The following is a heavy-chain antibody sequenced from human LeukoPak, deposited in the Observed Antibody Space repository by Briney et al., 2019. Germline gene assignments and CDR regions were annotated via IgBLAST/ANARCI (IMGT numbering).Heavy chain of an antibody. CDR3: ARAYSSGWYPDNWFDP. J-gene: IGHJ5*02. CDR1: GFTFSSYS. Sequence: PGGSLRLSSAASGFTFSSYSMNWVRQAPGKGLEWVSSISSSSSYIYYADSVKGRFTISRDNAKNSLYLQMNSLRAEDTAVYYCARAYSSGWYPDNWFDPWGQGTLVTVSS. D-gene: IGHD6-19*01. CDR2: ISSSSSYI. V-gene: IGHV3-21*01.